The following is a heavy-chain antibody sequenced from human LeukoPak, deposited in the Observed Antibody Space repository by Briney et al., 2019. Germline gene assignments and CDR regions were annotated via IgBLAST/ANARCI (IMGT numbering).Heavy chain of an antibody. CDR1: GGTFSSYA. D-gene: IGHD3-22*01. CDR2: IIPIFGTA. Sequence: GASVTVSCKASGGTFSSYAISWVRQAPGQGLEWMGGIIPIFGTANYAQKFQGRVTITADESTSTAYMELSSLRSEDTAVYYCARALSDSSGYYPYYYYGMDVWGQGTTVTVSS. J-gene: IGHJ6*02. V-gene: IGHV1-69*13. CDR3: ARALSDSSGYYPYYYYGMDV.